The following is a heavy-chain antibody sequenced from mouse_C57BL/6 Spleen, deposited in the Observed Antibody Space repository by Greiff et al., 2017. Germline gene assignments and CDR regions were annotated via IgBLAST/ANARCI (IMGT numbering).Heavy chain of an antibody. V-gene: IGHV2-2*01. CDR2: IWSGGST. CDR1: GFSLTSYG. J-gene: IGHJ3*01. Sequence: QVQLKESGPGLAQPSQSLSITCTVSGFSLTSYGVHWVRQSPGKGLEWLGVIWSGGSTDYNAAFISRLSISKDNSKSQVFFKMNSLQADETAIYYCATSPYGRSEAWFAYWGQGTLVTVSA. CDR3: ATSPYGRSEAWFAY. D-gene: IGHD1-1*01.